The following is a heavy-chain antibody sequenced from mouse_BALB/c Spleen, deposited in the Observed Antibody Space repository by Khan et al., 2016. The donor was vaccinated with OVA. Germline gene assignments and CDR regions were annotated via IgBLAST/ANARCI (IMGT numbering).Heavy chain of an antibody. Sequence: QVRLQQSGPGLVQPSQSLSITCTVSGFSLTNYGIHWVRQPPGKGLEWLGLIWSGGNTDYNAAFISRLSISKDNTKRQVFFKMNSLQTDDTAIYYCARKRGVHYNMDYWGQGTSVTVSS. CDR2: IWSGGNT. CDR3: ARKRGVHYNMDY. CDR1: GFSLTNYG. V-gene: IGHV2-4*02. J-gene: IGHJ4*01.